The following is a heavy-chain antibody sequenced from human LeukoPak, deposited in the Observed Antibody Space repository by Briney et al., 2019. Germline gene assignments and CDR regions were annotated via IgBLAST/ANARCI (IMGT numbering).Heavy chain of an antibody. Sequence: GGSLRLSCTTPKFNFHTYGLTWVRQAPGKELEWVSSISGSGGSTQYAASVQGRFTISRDNSKNTLYLQMNSLRAEDTAVYYCAKDPNGDYIGAFDIWGQGTMVTVSS. D-gene: IGHD4-17*01. V-gene: IGHV3-23*01. CDR2: ISGSGGST. CDR1: KFNFHTYG. CDR3: AKDPNGDYIGAFDI. J-gene: IGHJ3*02.